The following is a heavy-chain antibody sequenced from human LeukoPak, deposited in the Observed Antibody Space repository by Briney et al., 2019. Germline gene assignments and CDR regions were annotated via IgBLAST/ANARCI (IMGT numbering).Heavy chain of an antibody. V-gene: IGHV3-11*01. CDR3: ARRTIAAAGTTWDFDY. D-gene: IGHD6-13*01. CDR1: GFTFSDYY. CDR2: ISSSGSTI. Sequence: GGSLRLSCAASGFTFSDYYMSWIRQAPGKGLEWVSYISSSGSTIYYADSVKGRFTISRDNAKNSLYLQMNSLRAEDTAVYYCARRTIAAAGTTWDFDYWGQGTLVTVSS. J-gene: IGHJ4*02.